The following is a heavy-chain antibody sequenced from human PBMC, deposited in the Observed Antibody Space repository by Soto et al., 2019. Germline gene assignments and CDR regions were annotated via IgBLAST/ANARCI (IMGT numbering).Heavy chain of an antibody. Sequence: GEPLKISCMGSGYRFTTYWIAWERQMPGKGLEWMGTIYPDDSDIRYSPSFQGQVTISADKSISTVYLQWSSLKASDTAMYYCARGALGSGTYYNVVDYYGLDVWGQGXTVTVSS. J-gene: IGHJ6*02. D-gene: IGHD3-10*01. V-gene: IGHV5-51*01. CDR2: IYPDDSDI. CDR1: GYRFTTYW. CDR3: ARGALGSGTYYNVVDYYGLDV.